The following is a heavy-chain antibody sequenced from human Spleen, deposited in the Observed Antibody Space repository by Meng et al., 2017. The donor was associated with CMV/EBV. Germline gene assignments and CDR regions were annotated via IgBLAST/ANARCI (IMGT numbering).Heavy chain of an antibody. V-gene: IGHV4-38-2*02. CDR2: IYHSGST. CDR1: NYSINNGHY. Sequence: SETLSLTCTVSNYSINNGHYWGWIRQPPGKGLEWIGNIYHSGSTYYNLSLKSRVTISVDTSKNQFSLKLSSVTAADTAVYYCARVKLQYYFDYWGQGTLVTVSS. CDR3: ARVKLQYYFDY. J-gene: IGHJ4*02. D-gene: IGHD1-1*01.